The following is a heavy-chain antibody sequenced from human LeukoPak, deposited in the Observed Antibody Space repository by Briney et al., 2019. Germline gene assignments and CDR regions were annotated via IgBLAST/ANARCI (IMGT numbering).Heavy chain of an antibody. CDR3: ASPIYGDYTENGFDI. D-gene: IGHD4-17*01. Sequence: PSETLSLTCTVSGYSISSGYYWGWIRQPPGKGLEWIGSIYHSGSTYYNSSLKSRVTISVDTSRNQFSLKLNSVTAADTAVYYCASPIYGDYTENGFDIWGQGTMVTVSS. CDR1: GYSISSGYY. CDR2: IYHSGST. V-gene: IGHV4-38-2*02. J-gene: IGHJ3*02.